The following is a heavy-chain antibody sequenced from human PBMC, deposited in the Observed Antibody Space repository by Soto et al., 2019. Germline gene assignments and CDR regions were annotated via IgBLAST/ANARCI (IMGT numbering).Heavy chain of an antibody. CDR1: GGSISSGVYY. Sequence: LSLTCTVSGGSISSGVYYWSWIRQHPGKGLEWIGYIYYSGSTYYNPSLKSRVTISVDTSKNQFSLKLSSATAADTAVYYCARITGGVGATKVPLFDYWGQGTLVTVSS. D-gene: IGHD1-26*01. CDR3: ARITGGVGATKVPLFDY. J-gene: IGHJ4*02. V-gene: IGHV4-31*03. CDR2: IYYSGST.